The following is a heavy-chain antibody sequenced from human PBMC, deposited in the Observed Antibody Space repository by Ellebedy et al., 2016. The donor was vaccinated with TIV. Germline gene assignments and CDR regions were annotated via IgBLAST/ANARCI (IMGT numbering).Heavy chain of an antibody. CDR3: ARNSGWYVALDI. CDR1: GFTLSSFE. V-gene: IGHV3-48*03. CDR2: ISSSGSVM. J-gene: IGHJ3*02. D-gene: IGHD6-19*01. Sequence: GESLKISCAASGFTLSSFEMNWVRQAPGTGLEWVSYISSSGSVMYYADSVKGRFTISRDNSKNTMSLQMNSLRAEDTAVYYCARNSGWYVALDIWGRGTMVTVSS.